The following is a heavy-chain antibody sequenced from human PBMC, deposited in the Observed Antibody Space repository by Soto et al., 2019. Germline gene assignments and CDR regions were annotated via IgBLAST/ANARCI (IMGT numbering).Heavy chain of an antibody. CDR1: GGSISSYY. CDR3: ASSYSNCYYYYYMDV. CDR2: IYYSGST. V-gene: IGHV4-59*08. Sequence: QVQLQESGPGLVKPSETLSLTCTVSGGSISSYYWSWIRQPPGKGLEWVGYIYYSGSTNNNPSLKSRVTISVDTSKNQFSLKLSSVTAADTAVYYCASSYSNCYYYYYMDVWGKGTTVTVSS. D-gene: IGHD4-4*01. J-gene: IGHJ6*03.